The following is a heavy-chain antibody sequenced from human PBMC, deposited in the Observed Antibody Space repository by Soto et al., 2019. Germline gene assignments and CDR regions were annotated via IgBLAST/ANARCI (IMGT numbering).Heavy chain of an antibody. CDR1: VGSISTYY. D-gene: IGHD5-12*01. CDR2: VYHSGGT. J-gene: IGHJ4*02. Sequence: SETLSLTCTVSVGSISTYYWSWIRQPPGKGLEWIGYVYHSGGTNYNPSLKSRATISIDTFKNQFSLKLSSVTAADTAFYYCAREPGYGYYFDYWGQGALVTVSS. CDR3: AREPGYGYYFDY. V-gene: IGHV4-59*01.